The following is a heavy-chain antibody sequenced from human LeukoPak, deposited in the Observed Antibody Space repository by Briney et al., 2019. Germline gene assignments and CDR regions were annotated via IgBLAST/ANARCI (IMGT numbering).Heavy chain of an antibody. J-gene: IGHJ4*02. Sequence: ASVKVSCKASGYTFTGYYIHGVRQAPGQGLGWMGWINPNSGGTKCAQKFQGRVTMTRDTSISTAYMELSRLRSDDTAVYYCARVLVATIYHNSYFDYWGQGTLVTVSS. D-gene: IGHD5-12*01. CDR1: GYTFTGYY. V-gene: IGHV1-2*02. CDR2: INPNSGGT. CDR3: ARVLVATIYHNSYFDY.